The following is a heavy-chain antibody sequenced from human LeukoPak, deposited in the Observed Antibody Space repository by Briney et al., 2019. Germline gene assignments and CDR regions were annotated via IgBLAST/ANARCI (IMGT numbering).Heavy chain of an antibody. CDR1: GGTFSSYA. D-gene: IGHD4-17*01. Sequence: ASVKVSCKASGGTFSSYAISWVRQAPGQGLEWMGGIIPIFGTANYAQKFQGRVTITADESTSTAYMELSSLRSEDTAVYYCAIPQATTVTPSYYYYGMDVWGQGTTVTVS. CDR2: IIPIFGTA. V-gene: IGHV1-69*13. J-gene: IGHJ6*02. CDR3: AIPQATTVTPSYYYYGMDV.